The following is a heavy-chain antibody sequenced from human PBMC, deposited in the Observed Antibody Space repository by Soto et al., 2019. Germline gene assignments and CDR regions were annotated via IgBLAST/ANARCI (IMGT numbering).Heavy chain of an antibody. J-gene: IGHJ5*02. V-gene: IGHV4-34*01. CDR2: INHSGST. CDR1: GGSFSGYY. D-gene: IGHD3-10*01. CDR3: ARAYGSVVNWFDP. Sequence: SETLSLTCAVYGGSFSGYYWSWIRQPPGKGLEWIGEINHSGSTNYNPSLKSRVTISVDTSKNQFSLRLSSVTAADTAVYYCARAYGSVVNWFDPWGQGTLVTVSS.